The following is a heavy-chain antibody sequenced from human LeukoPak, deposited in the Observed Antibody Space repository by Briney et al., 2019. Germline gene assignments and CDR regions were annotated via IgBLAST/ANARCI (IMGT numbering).Heavy chain of an antibody. V-gene: IGHV4-39*07. D-gene: IGHD3-3*01. CDR1: GGSISSSSYY. Sequence: SETLSLTCTVSGGSISSSSYYWGWIRQPPGKGLEWIGSIYYSGSTYYNPSLKSRVTISVDTSKNQFSLKLSSVTAADTAVYYCAREWNIQYSMGVDYWGQGTLVTVSS. CDR3: AREWNIQYSMGVDY. J-gene: IGHJ4*02. CDR2: IYYSGST.